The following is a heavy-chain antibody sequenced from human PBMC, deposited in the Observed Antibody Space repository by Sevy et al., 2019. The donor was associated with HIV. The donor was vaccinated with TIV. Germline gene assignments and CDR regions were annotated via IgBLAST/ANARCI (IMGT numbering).Heavy chain of an antibody. J-gene: IGHJ6*02. CDR2: IGTAGDT. D-gene: IGHD2-15*01. CDR1: GFTFSSYD. CDR3: ARGSSYCSGGSCYSMGGMDV. V-gene: IGHV3-13*01. Sequence: GGALRLSCAASGFTFSSYDMHWVRQATGKGLEWVSAIGTAGDTYYPGSVRGRFTISRENAKNSLYLQMNSLSAGDTAVYYCARGSSYCSGGSCYSMGGMDVRGQGTTVTVSS.